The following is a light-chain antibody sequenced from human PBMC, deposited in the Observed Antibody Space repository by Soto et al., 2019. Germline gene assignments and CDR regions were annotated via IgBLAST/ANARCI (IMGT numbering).Light chain of an antibody. CDR3: QQYNNWPQT. Sequence: EIVMTQSPATLSVSPGERATLSCRASQSVSSNLAWYQQKPGQAPRLLIYGASTRATGIPARFSGSGSWTEFTLTISSLQSEDFAVYYCQQYNNWPQTFGQGTKVEIE. J-gene: IGKJ1*01. V-gene: IGKV3-15*01. CDR2: GAS. CDR1: QSVSSN.